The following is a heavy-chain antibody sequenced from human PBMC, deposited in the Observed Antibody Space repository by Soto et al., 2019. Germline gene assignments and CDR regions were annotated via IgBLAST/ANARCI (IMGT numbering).Heavy chain of an antibody. V-gene: IGHV3-7*03. CDR2: IKEDGSQK. CDR1: VFTFSAYF. J-gene: IGHJ4*02. CDR3: ARGRDAAY. Sequence: PWGSLRLSCLSSVFTFSAYFMTWVRQAPGKGLEWVATIKEDGSQKHYVDSVKDRFTISRDNAKNSVYLQMNTLRAEDTAVYYCARGRDAAYWGQGTLVTVSS. D-gene: IGHD2-15*01.